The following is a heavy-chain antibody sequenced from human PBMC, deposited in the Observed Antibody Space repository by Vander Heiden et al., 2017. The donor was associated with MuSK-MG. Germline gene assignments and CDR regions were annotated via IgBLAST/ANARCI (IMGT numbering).Heavy chain of an antibody. V-gene: IGHV1-2*02. J-gene: IGHJ6*02. CDR2: INPNSGGT. CDR3: ARDLGFGDETDLYYYYYGMDV. D-gene: IGHD3-10*01. Sequence: QVQLVQSGAEVKKPGASVKVSCKASGYTFTGYYMHWVRQAPGQGLEWMGWINPNSGGTNYAQKFQGRVTMTRDTSISTAYMELSRLRSDDTAVYYCARDLGFGDETDLYYYYYGMDVWGQGTTVTVSS. CDR1: GYTFTGYY.